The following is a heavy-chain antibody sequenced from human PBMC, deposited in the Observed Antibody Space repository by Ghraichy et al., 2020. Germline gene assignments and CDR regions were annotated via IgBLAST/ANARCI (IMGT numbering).Heavy chain of an antibody. CDR2: ISASGGST. Sequence: GSLRLSCAASGFTFSNYAMSWVRQAPGKGLEWVSAISASGGSTYYADSVKGRFTISRDNSKNTLYLQMNSLRAEDTAVYYCAKAQLENYYYYYGMDVWGQGTTVTFSS. CDR1: GFTFSNYA. V-gene: IGHV3-23*01. J-gene: IGHJ6*02. D-gene: IGHD1-1*01. CDR3: AKAQLENYYYYYGMDV.